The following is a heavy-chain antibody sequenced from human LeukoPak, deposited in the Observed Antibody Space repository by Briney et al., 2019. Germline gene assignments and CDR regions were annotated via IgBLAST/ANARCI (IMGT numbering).Heavy chain of an antibody. CDR1: GGSISSSSHY. CDR3: ARGESGYYHYYYYMDV. CDR2: IYYSGST. J-gene: IGHJ6*03. V-gene: IGHV4-61*05. D-gene: IGHD3-3*01. Sequence: SETLSLTCTVSGGSISSSSHYWGWIRQPPGKGLEWIGYIYYSGSTNYNPSLKSRVTISVDTSKNQFSLKLSSVTAADTAVYYCARGESGYYHYYYYMDVWGKGTTVTVSS.